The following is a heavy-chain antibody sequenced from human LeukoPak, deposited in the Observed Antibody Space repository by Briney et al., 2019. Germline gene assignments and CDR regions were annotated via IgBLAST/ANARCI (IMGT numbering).Heavy chain of an antibody. V-gene: IGHV3-30*03. CDR2: ISSEGRKK. Sequence: GGSLRLSCAASGFIFSSYGMHWVRQAPGKGLEWVALISSEGRKKLYADSVKGRLTISRDTSENTLYLEMSSLRPEDTAVYYCARDFNWAIDYWGQGTLVTVSS. J-gene: IGHJ4*02. CDR1: GFIFSSYG. CDR3: ARDFNWAIDY. D-gene: IGHD7-27*01.